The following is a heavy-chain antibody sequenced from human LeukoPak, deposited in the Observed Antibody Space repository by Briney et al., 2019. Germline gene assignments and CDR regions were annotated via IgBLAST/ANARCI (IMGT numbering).Heavy chain of an antibody. CDR2: INPSGGST. CDR1: GYTFTSYY. V-gene: IGHV1-46*01. J-gene: IGHJ6*02. Sequence: ASVKVSCKASGYTFTSYYMHWVRQAPGQGLEWMGMINPSGGSTSYAQKFQGRVTMTRDTSTSTVYMELSSLRSEDTAVYYCARVRRLGIAAAGTDYYYCYYGMDVWGQGTTVTVSS. CDR3: ARVRRLGIAAAGTDYYYCYYGMDV. D-gene: IGHD6-13*01.